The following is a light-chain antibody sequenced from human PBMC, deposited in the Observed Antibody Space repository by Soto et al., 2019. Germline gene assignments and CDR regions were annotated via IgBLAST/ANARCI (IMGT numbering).Light chain of an antibody. J-gene: IGKJ5*01. CDR2: AAS. V-gene: IGKV1-39*01. CDR1: QSISNH. CDR3: QQSYSTLSIT. Sequence: DIQVTQSPTSLSSYLSDIITITCRASQSISNHLNWYQQKPGKGPNLLIYAASSLQSGVPSRFSGSGSGTDFTLTISSLQPEDFATYYCQQSYSTLSITFGQGTRLEIK.